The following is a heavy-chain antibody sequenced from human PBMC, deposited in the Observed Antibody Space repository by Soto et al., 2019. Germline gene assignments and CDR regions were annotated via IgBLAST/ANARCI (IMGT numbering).Heavy chain of an antibody. CDR2: IKQDGSEK. CDR3: ARARARLSYYYYMDV. CDR1: GVTFSSYW. D-gene: IGHD2-21*02. V-gene: IGHV3-7*01. Sequence: GGSLRLACAASGVTFSSYWMSWVRQAPGKGLEWGANIKQDGSEKYYVDSVKGRFTISRDHAKNSLYLQMNSLRAEDTAVYYCARARARLSYYYYMDVWGKGTTVTVSS. J-gene: IGHJ6*03.